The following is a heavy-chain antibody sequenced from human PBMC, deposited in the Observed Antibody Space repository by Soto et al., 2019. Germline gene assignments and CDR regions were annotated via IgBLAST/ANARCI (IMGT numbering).Heavy chain of an antibody. CDR3: ARESMVRGVTKRRDYYYYMDV. CDR1: GGSFSGYY. V-gene: IGHV4-34*01. CDR2: INHSGST. Sequence: SETLSLTCAVYGGSFSGYYWSWIRQPPGKGLEWIGEINHSGSTNYNPSLKSRVTISVGTSKNQFSLKLSSVTAADTAVYYCARESMVRGVTKRRDYYYYMDVWGKGTTVTVSS. D-gene: IGHD3-10*01. J-gene: IGHJ6*03.